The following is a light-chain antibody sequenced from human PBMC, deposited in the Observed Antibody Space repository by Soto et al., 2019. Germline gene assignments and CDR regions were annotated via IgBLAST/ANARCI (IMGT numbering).Light chain of an antibody. CDR1: QYINSNF. Sequence: EIVLTQSPGTLSLSPGEGATVSCRASQYINSNFLAWYQQKPGQAPRLLIYGSSSRATGIPDRFSGSGSGTDFSLSISRLEPEDFAVYYCQQYGTSPLTFGGGTTVEIK. J-gene: IGKJ4*01. CDR2: GSS. CDR3: QQYGTSPLT. V-gene: IGKV3-20*01.